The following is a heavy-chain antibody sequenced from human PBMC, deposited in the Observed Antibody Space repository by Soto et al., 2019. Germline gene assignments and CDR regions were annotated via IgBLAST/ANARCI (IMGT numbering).Heavy chain of an antibody. V-gene: IGHV3-9*01. J-gene: IGHJ6*02. CDR2: INWNSGSI. D-gene: IGHD3-10*01. CDR3: AKDRGSGSYAANYYYYGMDV. Sequence: GGSLRLSCAASGFTFDDYAMHWVRQAPGKGLEWVSGINWNSGSIGYADSVKGRFTISRDNAKTSLHLQMNSLRAEDTALYYCAKDRGSGSYAANYYYYGMDVWGQGTTVTVSS. CDR1: GFTFDDYA.